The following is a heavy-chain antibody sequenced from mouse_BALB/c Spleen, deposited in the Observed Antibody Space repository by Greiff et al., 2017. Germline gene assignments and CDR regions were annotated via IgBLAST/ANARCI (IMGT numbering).Heavy chain of an antibody. CDR2: IDPSDSET. D-gene: IGHD2-4*01. Sequence: VQLQQPGAELVRPGASVKLSCKASGYTFTSYWMHWVKQRPGQGLEWLGMIDPSDSETHYNQMFKDKATLTVDKSSSTAYMQLSSLTSEYSAVYYCASPMITTGGSWAYWGQGTLVTGSA. V-gene: IGHV1-52*01. J-gene: IGHJ3*01. CDR3: ASPMITTGGSWAY. CDR1: GYTFTSYW.